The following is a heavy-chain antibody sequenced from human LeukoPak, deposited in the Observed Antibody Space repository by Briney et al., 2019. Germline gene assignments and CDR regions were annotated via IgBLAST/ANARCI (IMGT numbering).Heavy chain of an antibody. CDR1: RYTFTGYY. Sequence: ASVKVSCKASRYTFTGYYIHWVRQAPGQRLEWMGRINPNSGGTNYAQKFQGRVTMTRDTSISTAYMELSRLKSDDTAVYYCARNPCGGGTCYNDYWGQGTLVTVSS. CDR3: ARNPCGGGTCYNDY. D-gene: IGHD2-15*01. J-gene: IGHJ4*02. CDR2: INPNSGGT. V-gene: IGHV1-2*06.